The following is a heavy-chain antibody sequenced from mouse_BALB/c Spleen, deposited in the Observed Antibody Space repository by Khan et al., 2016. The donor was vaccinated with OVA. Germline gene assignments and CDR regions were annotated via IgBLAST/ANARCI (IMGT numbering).Heavy chain of an antibody. V-gene: IGHV5-12*02. D-gene: IGHD2-1*01. CDR1: GFTFSDYY. CDR3: ARHGDGKGDAMDL. J-gene: IGHJ4*01. Sequence: EVELVESGGGLVQPGGSLKLSCVTSGFTFSDYYMYLFRQTPEKRLEWVAYISNIGGNTYYPDTVKGRFTISRDNARNTLYLQMSRLKSEESAMYYCARHGDGKGDAMDLWGQGTAVTVSS. CDR2: ISNIGGNT.